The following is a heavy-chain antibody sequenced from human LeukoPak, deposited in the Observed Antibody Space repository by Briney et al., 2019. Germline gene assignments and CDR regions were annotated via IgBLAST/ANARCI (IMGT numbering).Heavy chain of an antibody. D-gene: IGHD3-10*01. V-gene: IGHV4-59*01. CDR2: IYYSGST. CDR1: GGSISSYY. CDR3: ATARVTMVRGGPTSLYYFDY. Sequence: SETLSLTCTVSGGSISSYYWSWIRQPPGKGLEWIGYIYYSGSTNYNPSLKSRVTISVDTSKNQFSLKLSSVTAADTAVYYCATARVTMVRGGPTSLYYFDYWGQGTLVTVSS. J-gene: IGHJ4*02.